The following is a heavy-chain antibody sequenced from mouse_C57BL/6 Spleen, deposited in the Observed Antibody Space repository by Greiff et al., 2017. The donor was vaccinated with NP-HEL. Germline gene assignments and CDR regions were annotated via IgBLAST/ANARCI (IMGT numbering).Heavy chain of an antibody. CDR2: IYPGSGST. D-gene: IGHD2-4*01. CDR3: ARTPADYDVGWFAY. J-gene: IGHJ3*01. Sequence: QVQLQQPGAELVKPGASVKMSCKASGYTFTSYWITWVKQRPGQGLEWIGDIYPGSGSTNYNEKFKSKATLTVDTSSSTAYMQLSSLTSEDSAVYYCARTPADYDVGWFAYWGQGILVTVSA. CDR1: GYTFTSYW. V-gene: IGHV1-55*01.